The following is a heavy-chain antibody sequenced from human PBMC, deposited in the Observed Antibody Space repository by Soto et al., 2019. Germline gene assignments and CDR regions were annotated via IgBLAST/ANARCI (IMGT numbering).Heavy chain of an antibody. J-gene: IGHJ5*02. V-gene: IGHV5-10-1*01. CDR3: ARRHSSSSAFDP. D-gene: IGHD6-13*01. CDR2: IDPSDSYT. Sequence: EVQLVQSGEEVKKPGESLRISCNGSGYSFTSYWISWVRQMPGKGLEWMGRIDPSDSYTNYSPSFQGHVTISADKSISTAYLQWSSLKASDTAMYYCARRHSSSSAFDPWGQGTLVTVSS. CDR1: GYSFTSYW.